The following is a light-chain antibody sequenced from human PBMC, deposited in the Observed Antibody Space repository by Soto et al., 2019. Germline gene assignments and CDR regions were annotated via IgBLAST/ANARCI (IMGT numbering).Light chain of an antibody. CDR2: YDD. Sequence: QSVLTQPPSVSEAPRQRVTISCSGSSSNIGNNAVNWYQQLPGKAAKLLLYYDDLLPSGVSDRFSGSKSGTSASLAISGLQSEDEADYYCAAWDDSLNGVVFGGATNLTVL. J-gene: IGLJ2*01. CDR3: AAWDDSLNGVV. CDR1: SSNIGNNA. V-gene: IGLV1-36*01.